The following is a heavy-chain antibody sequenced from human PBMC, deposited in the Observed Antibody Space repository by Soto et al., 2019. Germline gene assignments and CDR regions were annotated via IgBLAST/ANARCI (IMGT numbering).Heavy chain of an antibody. Sequence: ASVKVSCKVSGYTLTELSMHWVRQAPGKGLEWMGGFDPEDGETIYAQKFQGRVTMTEDTSTDTAYMELSSLRSEDTAVYYCATSFNGITIFGVVTDYYYGMDVWGQGTTVTAP. J-gene: IGHJ6*02. CDR3: ATSFNGITIFGVVTDYYYGMDV. CDR2: FDPEDGET. CDR1: GYTLTELS. V-gene: IGHV1-24*01. D-gene: IGHD3-3*01.